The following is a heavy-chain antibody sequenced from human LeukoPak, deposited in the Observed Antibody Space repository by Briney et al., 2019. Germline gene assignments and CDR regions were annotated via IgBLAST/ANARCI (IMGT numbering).Heavy chain of an antibody. CDR1: GYTFTGYY. J-gene: IGHJ4*02. CDR3: ARDGYYDSSGYSPGDY. Sequence: GAPVKVSCKASGYTFTGYYMHWVRQAPGQGLEWMGWINPNSGGTNYAQKFQGRVTMTRDTSTSTVYMELSSLRSEDTAVYYCARDGYYDSSGYSPGDYWGQGTLVTVSS. CDR2: INPNSGGT. D-gene: IGHD3-22*01. V-gene: IGHV1-2*02.